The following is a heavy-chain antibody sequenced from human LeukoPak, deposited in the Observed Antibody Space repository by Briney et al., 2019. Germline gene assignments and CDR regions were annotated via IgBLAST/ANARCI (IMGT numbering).Heavy chain of an antibody. D-gene: IGHD2-2*01. CDR1: GGTFSSYA. CDR2: ISAYNGNT. J-gene: IGHJ3*02. CDR3: ARDPAVPAAMEAMAFDI. V-gene: IGHV1-18*01. Sequence: GASVKVSCKASGGTFSSYAISWVRQAPGQGLEWMGWISAYNGNTNYAQKLQGRVTMTTDTSTSTAYMELRSLRSDDTAVYYCARDPAVPAAMEAMAFDIWGQGTMVTVSS.